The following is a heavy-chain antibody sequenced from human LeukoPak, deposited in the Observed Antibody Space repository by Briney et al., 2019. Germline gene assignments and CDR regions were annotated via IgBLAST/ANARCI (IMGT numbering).Heavy chain of an antibody. CDR1: GFTFDDYG. D-gene: IGHD3-10*01. CDR2: INWNGGST. V-gene: IGHV3-20*04. Sequence: GGSLRLSCAASGFTFDDYGMSWVRQAPGKGLEWVSGINWNGGSTGYADSVKGRFTISRDNAKNSLYLQMNSLRAEDTALYYCARETSVGRSGSYYFDYWGQGTLLTVSS. CDR3: ARETSVGRSGSYYFDY. J-gene: IGHJ4*02.